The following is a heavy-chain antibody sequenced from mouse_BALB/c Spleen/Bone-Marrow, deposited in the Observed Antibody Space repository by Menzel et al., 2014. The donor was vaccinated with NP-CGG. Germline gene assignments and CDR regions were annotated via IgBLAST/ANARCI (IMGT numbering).Heavy chain of an antibody. J-gene: IGHJ4*01. CDR3: ARGGITNYYGLDY. Sequence: EVHLVESGPELVKPGASVMMSCKASGYTFASYVIHWVKQKPGQGLEWIAYINPYNDDTKYNEKLKGKATLTSDKSSSTASMEFSSLTSEDSAVFYCARGGITNYYGLDYWGQGTSVTVPS. CDR2: INPYNDDT. CDR1: GYTFASYV. D-gene: IGHD2-4*01. V-gene: IGHV1-14*01.